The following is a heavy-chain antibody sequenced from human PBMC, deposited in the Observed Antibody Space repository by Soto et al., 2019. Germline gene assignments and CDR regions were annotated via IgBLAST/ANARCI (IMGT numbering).Heavy chain of an antibody. CDR1: GFTFSSYS. J-gene: IGHJ3*02. CDR3: ARVRSVRGTMIVVVALDAFDI. D-gene: IGHD3-22*01. CDR2: ISSSSSYI. V-gene: IGHV3-21*01. Sequence: GGSLRLSCAASGFTFSSYSMNWVRQAPGKGLEWVSSISSSSSYIYYADSVKGRFTISRDNAKNSLYLQMNGLRAEDTAVYYCARVRSVRGTMIVVVALDAFDIWGQGTMVTVSS.